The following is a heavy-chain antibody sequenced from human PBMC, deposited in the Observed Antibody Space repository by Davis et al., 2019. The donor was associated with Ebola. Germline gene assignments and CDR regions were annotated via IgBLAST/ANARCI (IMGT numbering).Heavy chain of an antibody. CDR1: GYSFLSYD. D-gene: IGHD6-19*01. V-gene: IGHV1-3*01. Sequence: ASVKVSCKTSGYSFLSYDIAWVRQAPGRGLEWMGWINAGNGNTKYSQKFQGRVTITRDTSASTAYMELSSLRSEDTAVYYCARGSGWYVVDYWGQGTLVTVSS. CDR3: ARGSGWYVVDY. J-gene: IGHJ4*02. CDR2: INAGNGNT.